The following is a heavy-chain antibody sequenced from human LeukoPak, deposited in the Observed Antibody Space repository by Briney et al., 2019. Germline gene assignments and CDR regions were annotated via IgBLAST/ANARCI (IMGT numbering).Heavy chain of an antibody. V-gene: IGHV4-39*01. J-gene: IGHJ4*02. Sequence: SETLSLTCTVSGGSVSSSIYYWGWIRQPPGKGLEWIGSINYSGSTSYNPSLKSRVTISVDTSKNQFSLKLTSVTAADTAVYYCASRNDILTGYVSDFWGQGTLVTVSS. CDR1: GGSVSSSIYY. CDR3: ASRNDILTGYVSDF. CDR2: INYSGST. D-gene: IGHD3-9*01.